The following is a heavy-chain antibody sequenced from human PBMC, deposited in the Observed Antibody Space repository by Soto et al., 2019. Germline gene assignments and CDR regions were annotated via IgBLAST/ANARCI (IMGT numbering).Heavy chain of an antibody. J-gene: IGHJ6*02. CDR2: ISYDGSNK. V-gene: IGHV3-30-3*01. Sequence: GGSLRLSCAASGFTFSSYAMHWVRQAPGKGLEWVAVISYDGSNKYYADSVKGRFTISRDNSKNTLYLQMNSLRAEDTAVYYCARDGNSNLGLDYYYGMDVWGQGTTVTVSS. D-gene: IGHD4-4*01. CDR3: ARDGNSNLGLDYYYGMDV. CDR1: GFTFSSYA.